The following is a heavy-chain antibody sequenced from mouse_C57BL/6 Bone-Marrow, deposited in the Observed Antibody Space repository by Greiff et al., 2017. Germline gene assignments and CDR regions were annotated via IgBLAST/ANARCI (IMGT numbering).Heavy chain of an antibody. CDR3: TTREDYYGSSYWYFDV. D-gene: IGHD1-1*01. Sequence: DVKLQESGAELVRPGASVKLSCTASGFNIKDDYMHWVKQRPEQGLEWIGWIDPENGDTEYASKFQGKATITADTSSNTAYLQLSSLTSEDTAVYYCTTREDYYGSSYWYFDVWGTGTTVTVSS. V-gene: IGHV14-4*01. CDR2: IDPENGDT. J-gene: IGHJ1*03. CDR1: GFNIKDDY.